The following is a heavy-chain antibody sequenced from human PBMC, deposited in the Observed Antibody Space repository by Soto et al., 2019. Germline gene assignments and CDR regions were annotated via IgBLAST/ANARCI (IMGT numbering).Heavy chain of an antibody. V-gene: IGHV4-30-2*01. D-gene: IGHD3-3*01. CDR3: ARVRGNITIFGVVGYFDY. CDR2: IYHSGST. Sequence: SETLSLTCAVSGGSISSGGYSWSWIRQPPGKGLEWIGYIYHSGSTYYNPSLKSRVTISVDRSKNQFSLKLSSVTAADTAVYYCARVRGNITIFGVVGYFDYWGQGTLATVYS. J-gene: IGHJ4*02. CDR1: GGSISSGGYS.